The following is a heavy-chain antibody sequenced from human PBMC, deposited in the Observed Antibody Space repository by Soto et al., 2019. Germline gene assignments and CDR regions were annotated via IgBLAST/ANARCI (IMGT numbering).Heavy chain of an antibody. CDR3: ARGIVATVDY. V-gene: IGHV4-31*03. CDR1: GGSISSGGYY. Sequence: QVQLQESGPGLVKPSQTLSLTCTVSGGSISSGGYYWSWIRQHPGKGLEWIGYIYYSGSTYYNPSLQRRVTISVDTSKNQFSRKLSSVTAADTAVYYCARGIVATVDYWGQGTLVTVSS. D-gene: IGHD5-12*01. CDR2: IYYSGST. J-gene: IGHJ4*02.